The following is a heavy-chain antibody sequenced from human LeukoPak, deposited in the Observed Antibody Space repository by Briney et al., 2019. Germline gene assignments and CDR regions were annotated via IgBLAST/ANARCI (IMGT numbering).Heavy chain of an antibody. D-gene: IGHD2-2*03. Sequence: GGSLRLSCAASGFTFSSYWMHWVRHAPGKGLVWVSRINSDGSSTSYADSVKGRFTISRDNAKNTLYLQMNSLRAEDTAVYYCARPGGYCSSTSCPAGAFDIWGQGTMVTVSS. CDR1: GFTFSSYW. CDR3: ARPGGYCSSTSCPAGAFDI. J-gene: IGHJ3*02. CDR2: INSDGSST. V-gene: IGHV3-74*01.